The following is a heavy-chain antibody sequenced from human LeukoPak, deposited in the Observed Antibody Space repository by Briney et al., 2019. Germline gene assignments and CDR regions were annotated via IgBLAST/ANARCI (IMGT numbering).Heavy chain of an antibody. CDR2: IKSKTDGGTT. Sequence: GGSLRLSCAASGFTFSNAWMSWVRQAPGKGLEWVGRIKSKTDGGTTDYAAPVKGRFTISRDDSKNTLYLQMNSLKTEDTAVYYCTTDAYSSSWYGINNYFDYWGQGSLVTVSS. CDR1: GFTFSNAW. V-gene: IGHV3-15*01. J-gene: IGHJ4*02. CDR3: TTDAYSSSWYGINNYFDY. D-gene: IGHD6-13*01.